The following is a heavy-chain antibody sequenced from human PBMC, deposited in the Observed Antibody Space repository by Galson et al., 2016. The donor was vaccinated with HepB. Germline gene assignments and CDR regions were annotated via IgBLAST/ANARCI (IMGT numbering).Heavy chain of an antibody. CDR2: IYYSGST. J-gene: IGHJ5*02. D-gene: IGHD3-22*01. CDR3: ARRRNYYDSSGYYQDWFDP. Sequence: SETLSLTCTVSGGSISSYYWTWIRQPPGKGLEWIGYIYYSGSTNYNPSLKSRVTISVDTSKNQFSLKLSSATAADTAVYYCARRRNYYDSSGYYQDWFDPWGQGTLVTVSS. V-gene: IGHV4-59*08. CDR1: GGSISSYY.